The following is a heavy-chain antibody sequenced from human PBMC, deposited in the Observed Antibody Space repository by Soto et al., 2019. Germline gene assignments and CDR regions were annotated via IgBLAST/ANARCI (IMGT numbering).Heavy chain of an antibody. CDR1: GFTFSSYG. V-gene: IGHV3-33*01. Sequence: GGSLRLSCAASGFTFSSYGMHWVRQAPGKGLEWVAVIWYDGSNKYYADSVKGRFTISRDNSKNTLYLQMNSLTTPDTAFFFFSIPFLVVPHPAISFWGQGTLVTVSS. CDR2: IWYDGSNK. CDR3: SIPFLVVPHPAISF. J-gene: IGHJ4*02. D-gene: IGHD2-2*01.